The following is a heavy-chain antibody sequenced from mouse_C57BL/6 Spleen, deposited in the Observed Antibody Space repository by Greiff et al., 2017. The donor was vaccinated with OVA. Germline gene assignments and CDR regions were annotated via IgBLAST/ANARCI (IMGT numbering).Heavy chain of an antibody. Sequence: EVKLQESGAELVRPGASVKLSCTASGFNIKDYYMHWVKQRPEQGLEWIGRIDPEDGDTEYAPKFQGKATMTADTSSNTAYLQLSSLTSEDTAVYYCTTWTAQATSPFAYWGQGTLVTVSA. J-gene: IGHJ3*01. D-gene: IGHD3-2*02. CDR2: IDPEDGDT. V-gene: IGHV14-1*01. CDR3: TTWTAQATSPFAY. CDR1: GFNIKDYY.